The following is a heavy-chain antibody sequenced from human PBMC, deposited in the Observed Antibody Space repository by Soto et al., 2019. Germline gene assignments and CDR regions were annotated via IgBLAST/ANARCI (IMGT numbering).Heavy chain of an antibody. J-gene: IGHJ4*02. CDR2: IYHSGTT. D-gene: IGHD6-19*01. V-gene: IGHV4-4*02. Sequence: PSETLSLTCTVSGCSISSNNWWMWDRQSPEKGLEWIGEIYHSGTTNYNPSFNSRVTMSVDKSNNQFSLMLTSVTAEDTAIYYCAREGGAGTFMGFDYWGQGTLVTVSS. CDR3: AREGGAGTFMGFDY. CDR1: GCSISSNNW.